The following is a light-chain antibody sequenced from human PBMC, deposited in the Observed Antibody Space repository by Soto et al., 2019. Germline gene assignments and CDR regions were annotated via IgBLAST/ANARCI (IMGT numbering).Light chain of an antibody. Sequence: EIVLTQSPATLSLSPGERATLSCRASQSVRSYLAWYQQKPGQAPRLLIHDASSRATGIPARFSGSGSGTDFTLTISSLEPEDFVVYYCHQRTNWPSSTFGQGTRLEIK. CDR1: QSVRSY. J-gene: IGKJ5*01. CDR2: DAS. V-gene: IGKV3-11*01. CDR3: HQRTNWPSST.